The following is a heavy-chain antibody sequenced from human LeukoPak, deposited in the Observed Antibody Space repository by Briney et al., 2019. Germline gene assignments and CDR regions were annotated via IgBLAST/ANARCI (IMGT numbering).Heavy chain of an antibody. CDR1: GYTFTGYY. CDR2: INPNSGGT. D-gene: IGHD3-22*01. CDR3: ARGPRRITMIVVVIFWFDP. J-gene: IGHJ5*02. Sequence: GASVKVSCKASGYTFTGYYMHWVRQAPGQGLEWMGWINPNSGGTNYAQKFQGRVTMTRDTSISTAYMELSRLRSDDTAVYYCARGPRRITMIVVVIFWFDPWGQGTLVTVSS. V-gene: IGHV1-2*02.